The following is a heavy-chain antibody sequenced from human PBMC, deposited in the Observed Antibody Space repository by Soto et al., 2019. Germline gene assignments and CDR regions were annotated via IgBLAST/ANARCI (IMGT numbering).Heavy chain of an antibody. CDR2: INEDGSAK. V-gene: IGHV3-7*01. Sequence: EVQLVESGGVLVQPGGSLRLSCAGSGFTFSNYWISWVRQDPCKGLEWVANINEDGSAKYYVESVKGRFTISRDNAKKSLYLQMTSLRVEDTAVYYCASVPLASSGYWGHGTLVTVSS. CDR3: ASVPLASSGY. J-gene: IGHJ4*01. CDR1: GFTFSNYW. D-gene: IGHD5-18*01.